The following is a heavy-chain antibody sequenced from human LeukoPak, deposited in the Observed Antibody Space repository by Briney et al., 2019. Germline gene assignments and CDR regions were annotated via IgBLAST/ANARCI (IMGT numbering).Heavy chain of an antibody. Sequence: SETLSLTCTVSGGSFRRGNYYWTWIRQPAGSGLEWIGRIYTSGTTDYNPSLRTRVTISVDTSKNQFSLKLSSVTAADTAVYYCARGLKCSGGSCYARVDAFDIWGQGTMVTVSS. CDR1: GGSFRRGNYY. CDR3: ARGLKCSGGSCYARVDAFDI. V-gene: IGHV4-61*02. CDR2: IYTSGTT. D-gene: IGHD2-15*01. J-gene: IGHJ3*02.